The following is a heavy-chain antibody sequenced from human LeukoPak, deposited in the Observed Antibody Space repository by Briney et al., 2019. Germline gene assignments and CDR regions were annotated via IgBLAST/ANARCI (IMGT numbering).Heavy chain of an antibody. Sequence: PGGSLRLSCAASGFTFSSYSMNWVRQAPGKGLEWVSSISSSSSYIYYADSVKGRFTISRDNAKNSLYLQMNSLRAEDTAVYYCARRLTGTPNFDYWGQGTLVTVSS. CDR1: GFTFSSYS. J-gene: IGHJ4*02. V-gene: IGHV3-21*01. CDR3: ARRLTGTPNFDY. CDR2: ISSSSSYI. D-gene: IGHD1-1*01.